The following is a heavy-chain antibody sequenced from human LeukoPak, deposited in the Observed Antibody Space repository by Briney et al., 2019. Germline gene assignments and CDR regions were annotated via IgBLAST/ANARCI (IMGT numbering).Heavy chain of an antibody. J-gene: IGHJ3*02. V-gene: IGHV1-69*05. D-gene: IGHD2-21*01. CDR1: GGTYSSYA. Sequence: SVKVSCKASGGTYSSYAISWVRQAPGQGLEWMGGIIPIFGTANYAQKFQGRVTITTDESTSTAYMELSSLRSEDTAVYYCARADIVVVIGPDAFDIWGQGTMVTVSS. CDR2: IIPIFGTA. CDR3: ARADIVVVIGPDAFDI.